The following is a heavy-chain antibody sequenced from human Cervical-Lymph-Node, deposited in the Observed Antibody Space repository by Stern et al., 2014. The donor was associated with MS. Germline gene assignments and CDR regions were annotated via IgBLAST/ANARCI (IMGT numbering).Heavy chain of an antibody. Sequence: QEQLVESGAEVKKPGSSAKVSCTASGGTFSDYAISWVRQAPGLGLEWMGGIILVFGTANYAQKFQGRVTLIADESTSTAYMELSSLRSEDTAVYYCARDSDLGNGGYGMDVWGQGTTITVSS. CDR1: GGTFSDYA. V-gene: IGHV1-69*01. CDR3: ARDSDLGNGGYGMDV. D-gene: IGHD5-12*01. CDR2: IILVFGTA. J-gene: IGHJ6*02.